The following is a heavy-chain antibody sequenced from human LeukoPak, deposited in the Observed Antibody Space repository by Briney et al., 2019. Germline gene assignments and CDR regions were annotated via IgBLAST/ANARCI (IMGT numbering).Heavy chain of an antibody. V-gene: IGHV3-21*01. CDR1: GFTFNSYS. CDR3: ARESGEAFDI. Sequence: GGSLRLSCAASGFTFNSYSMCWVRQAPGKGLEWVSAIGSSSSSIYYADSVKGRFTISRDNAKNSLYLQMNSLRAEDTAVYYCARESGEAFDIWGQGTIVTVSS. J-gene: IGHJ3*02. D-gene: IGHD7-27*01. CDR2: IGSSSSSI.